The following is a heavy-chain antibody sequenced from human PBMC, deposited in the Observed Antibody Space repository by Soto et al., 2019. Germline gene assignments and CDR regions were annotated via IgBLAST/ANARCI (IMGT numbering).Heavy chain of an antibody. CDR3: ARVRREYDNSGPVDY. D-gene: IGHD3-22*01. V-gene: IGHV4-30-4*01. J-gene: IGHJ4*02. CDR1: GGSISNVNYC. Sequence: SETLSLTCTVSGGSISNVNYCWSWIRQPPDKGLEWIGHIYNGGSTYNNPSLTSRVTISVDRSRNQFSLKLNSVTAADTAVYYCARVRREYDNSGPVDYWGQGTLVTVSS. CDR2: IYNGGST.